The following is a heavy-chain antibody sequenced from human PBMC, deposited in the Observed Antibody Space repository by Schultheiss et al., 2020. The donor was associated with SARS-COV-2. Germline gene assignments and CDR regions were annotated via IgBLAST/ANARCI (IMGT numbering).Heavy chain of an antibody. D-gene: IGHD3-10*01. Sequence: SQTLSLTCTVSGGSISSYYWSWIRQHPGKGLEWIGEINHSGSTNYNPSLKSRVTISVDTSKNQFSLKLSSVTAADTAVYYCARFSVLLWFGELLTIDYYGMDVWGQGTTVTVSS. J-gene: IGHJ6*02. CDR3: ARFSVLLWFGELLTIDYYGMDV. CDR1: GGSISSYY. V-gene: IGHV4-34*01. CDR2: INHSGST.